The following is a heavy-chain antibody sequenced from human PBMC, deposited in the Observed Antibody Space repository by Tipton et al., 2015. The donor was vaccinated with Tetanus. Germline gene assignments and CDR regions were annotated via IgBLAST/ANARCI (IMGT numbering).Heavy chain of an antibody. D-gene: IGHD7-27*01. CDR1: GYDFTKHS. Sequence: QLVQSGAEVKKPGESLKISCQASGYDFTKHSIAWVRHMPGKGLEWVGIIYPGDSDTTYSPSVQGQVTISADRYMSTAYLQWRSLKASDTAMYFCARRLGPYTGDHIWHFDLWGRGTLVTVFS. CDR3: ARRLGPYTGDHIWHFDL. V-gene: IGHV5-51*01. J-gene: IGHJ2*01. CDR2: IYPGDSDT.